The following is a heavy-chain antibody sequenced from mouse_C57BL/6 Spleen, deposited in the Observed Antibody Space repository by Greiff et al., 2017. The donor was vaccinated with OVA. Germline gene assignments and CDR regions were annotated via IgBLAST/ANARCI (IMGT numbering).Heavy chain of an antibody. Sequence: EVHLVESGGGLVKPGGSLKLSCAASGFTFSSYAMSWVRQTPEKRLEWVATISDGGSYTYYPDNVKGRFTISRDNAKNNLYLQMSHLKSEDTAMYYCARASHYYGSRYYFDYWGQGTTLTVSS. D-gene: IGHD1-1*01. CDR3: ARASHYYGSRYYFDY. V-gene: IGHV5-4*01. J-gene: IGHJ2*01. CDR1: GFTFSSYA. CDR2: ISDGGSYT.